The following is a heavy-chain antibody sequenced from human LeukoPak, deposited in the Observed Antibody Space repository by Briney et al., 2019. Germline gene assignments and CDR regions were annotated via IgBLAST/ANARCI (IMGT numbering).Heavy chain of an antibody. J-gene: IGHJ4*02. D-gene: IGHD3-16*01. CDR2: IYSGGST. CDR1: GFTVSSNY. V-gene: IGHV3-53*01. CDR3: TTVKGAAGTFGYYFDY. Sequence: GGSLRLSCAASGFTVSSNYMNWVRLAPGKGLEWVSVIYSGGSTFYADSVKGRFTISRDNSKNTLYLQMNSLRAEDTAVYYCTTVKGAAGTFGYYFDYWGQGTLVTVSS.